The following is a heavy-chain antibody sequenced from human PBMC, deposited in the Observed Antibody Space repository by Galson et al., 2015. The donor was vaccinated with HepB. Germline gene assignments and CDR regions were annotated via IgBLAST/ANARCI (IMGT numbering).Heavy chain of an antibody. CDR2: IYSSGNT. V-gene: IGHV4-59*08. D-gene: IGHD2-15*01. J-gene: IGHJ6*02. CDR3: ARHERISQTGGMDV. Sequence: TLSLTCTVSGGSISSYYWSWIRQPPGKGLEWIGYIYSSGNTNHNPSLKSRVTISVDTSKNQFSLKLSSVTAADTAVHYCARHERISQTGGMDVWGQGTTVTVSS. CDR1: GGSISSYY.